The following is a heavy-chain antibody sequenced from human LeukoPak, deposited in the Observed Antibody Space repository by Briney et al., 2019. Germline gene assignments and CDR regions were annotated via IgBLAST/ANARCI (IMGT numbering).Heavy chain of an antibody. CDR3: AKDLYYYDSSGYSPCDY. Sequence: PGGSLRLSCAASGFTFSSYGMHWVRQAPGKGLEWVAVISYDGSNKYYADSVKGRFTISRDNSKNTLYLQMNSLRAEDTAVYYCAKDLYYYDSSGYSPCDYWGQGTLVTVSS. J-gene: IGHJ4*02. V-gene: IGHV3-30*18. CDR2: ISYDGSNK. CDR1: GFTFSSYG. D-gene: IGHD3-22*01.